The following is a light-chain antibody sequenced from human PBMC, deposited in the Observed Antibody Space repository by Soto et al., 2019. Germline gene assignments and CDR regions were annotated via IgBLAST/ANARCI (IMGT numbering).Light chain of an antibody. CDR3: QQRSNWPLYT. V-gene: IGKV3-11*01. CDR1: QSVSSY. Sequence: EIVLTQSPATLSLSPGEIATLSCRASQSVSSYFAWYQQKPGQAPRLLIYDASNRVTGIPVRFSGSGSGTDFTLTISSLEPEDFAVYYCQQRSNWPLYTFRQGTKLEIK. J-gene: IGKJ2*01. CDR2: DAS.